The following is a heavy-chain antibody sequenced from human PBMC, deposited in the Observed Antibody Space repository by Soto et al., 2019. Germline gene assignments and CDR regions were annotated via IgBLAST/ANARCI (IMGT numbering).Heavy chain of an antibody. CDR1: GGSISGYY. J-gene: IGHJ4*02. CDR2: IHYTGST. Sequence: QVQLQESGPGLVKPSETLSLTCTVSGGSISGYYWTWIRQPPGKGLEWIGYIHYTGSTNYNPSLKSRVAISIDTSKHQFSLRLTSVTTADTAVYYCARGRYSSIDWGQGTLVTVSS. V-gene: IGHV4-59*01. CDR3: ARGRYSSID. D-gene: IGHD6-13*01.